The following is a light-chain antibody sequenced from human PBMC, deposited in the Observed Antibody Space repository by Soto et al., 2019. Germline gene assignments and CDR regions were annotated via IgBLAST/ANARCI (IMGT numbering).Light chain of an antibody. CDR2: TAS. V-gene: IGKV3-15*01. Sequence: EIVMTQSPSTLSVSPGERATLSCRASQSVSDYLAWYQQTPGQTPRLLIYTASTRATGIPARFSGSGSGTEFTLTISSLQSEDVAVYYCQQYSNWPRTFGQGTRVEIK. CDR1: QSVSDY. J-gene: IGKJ1*01. CDR3: QQYSNWPRT.